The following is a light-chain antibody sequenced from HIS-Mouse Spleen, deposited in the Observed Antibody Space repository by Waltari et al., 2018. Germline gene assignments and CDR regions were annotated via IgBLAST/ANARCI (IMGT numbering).Light chain of an antibody. CDR3: SSYTSSSTPYV. J-gene: IGLJ1*01. CDR2: EVS. V-gene: IGLV2-14*01. CDR1: SSDVGGYNY. Sequence: QSALTQPASVSGSPGQSITISCTGPSSDVGGYNYVSWYQQHPGKAPKRMIYEVSNRPSGVSNRFSGSKSGNTASLTISGLQAEDEADYYCSSYTSSSTPYVFGTGTKVTVL.